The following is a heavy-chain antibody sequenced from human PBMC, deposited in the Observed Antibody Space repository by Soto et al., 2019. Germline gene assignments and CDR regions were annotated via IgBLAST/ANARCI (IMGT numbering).Heavy chain of an antibody. CDR3: AKRSPYSTGWYSPIFDY. D-gene: IGHD6-13*01. CDR1: GFSFSDYA. J-gene: IGHJ4*02. V-gene: IGHV3-23*01. CDR2: ISESGGST. Sequence: GGSLRLSCAASGFSFSDYAMTWVRQAPGKGLEWVSVISESGGSTHYAESVRGRFTISRDNSENTLYLRMNSLRDDDTAVYFCAKRSPYSTGWYSPIFDYWGQGXLVTVSS.